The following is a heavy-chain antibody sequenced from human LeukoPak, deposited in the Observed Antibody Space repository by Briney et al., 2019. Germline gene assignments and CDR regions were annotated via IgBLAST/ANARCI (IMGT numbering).Heavy chain of an antibody. CDR2: INPSGGST. CDR3: ASHVGSGSYYSGGLDY. Sequence: ASVKVSCKASGYTFTSYYMHWVRQAPGQGLEWMGIINPSGGSTSYAQKFQGRVTMTRDTSTSTVYMELSSLRSEGTAVYYCASHVGSGSYYSGGLDYWGQGTLVTVSS. J-gene: IGHJ4*02. CDR1: GYTFTSYY. V-gene: IGHV1-46*01. D-gene: IGHD3-10*01.